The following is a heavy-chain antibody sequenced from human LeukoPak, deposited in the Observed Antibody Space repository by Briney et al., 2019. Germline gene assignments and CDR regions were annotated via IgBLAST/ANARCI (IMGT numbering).Heavy chain of an antibody. J-gene: IGHJ4*02. Sequence: TGGSLRLSCAASGFTFSRSAMHWVRQPPGKGLEWVSRINSDGSSTSYADSVKGRFTISRDNAKNTLYLQMNSLRAEDTAVYYCARDVGYFDYWGQGTLVTVSS. CDR3: ARDVGYFDY. CDR2: INSDGSST. D-gene: IGHD1-26*01. CDR1: GFTFSRSA. V-gene: IGHV3-74*01.